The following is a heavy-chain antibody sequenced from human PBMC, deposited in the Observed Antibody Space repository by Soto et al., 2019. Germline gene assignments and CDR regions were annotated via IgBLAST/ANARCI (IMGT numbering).Heavy chain of an antibody. J-gene: IGHJ4*02. CDR1: GFTFSSYS. V-gene: IGHV3-23*01. CDR2: FRTGGDDGTT. CDR3: AKKVNSGPGSQYFDY. D-gene: IGHD3-10*01. Sequence: GGSLRLSCAASGFTFSSYSMSWVRQAPGKGLEWVSGFRTGGDDGTTYYADSVKGRFTISRGNSKNTLFLQMNSLRAEDTAIYYCAKKVNSGPGSQYFDYWGQGTLVTVSS.